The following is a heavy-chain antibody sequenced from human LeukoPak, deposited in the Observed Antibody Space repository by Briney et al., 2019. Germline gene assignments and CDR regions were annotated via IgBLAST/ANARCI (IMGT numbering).Heavy chain of an antibody. CDR3: ARGDSGYDGFFDY. D-gene: IGHD5-12*01. V-gene: IGHV4-34*01. CDR2: INHSGST. CDR1: GGSFSGYY. J-gene: IGHJ4*02. Sequence: PSETLSLTCAVHGGSFSGYYWSWIRQPPGKGLEWIGEINHSGSTNYNPSLKSRVTISVDTSKNQFSLKLSSVTAADTAVYYCARGDSGYDGFFDYWGQGTLVTVSS.